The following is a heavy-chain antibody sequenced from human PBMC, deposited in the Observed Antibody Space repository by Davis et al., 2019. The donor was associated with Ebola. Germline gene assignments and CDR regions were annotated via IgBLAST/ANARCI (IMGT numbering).Heavy chain of an antibody. D-gene: IGHD3-10*01. V-gene: IGHV1-3*01. Sequence: ASVKVSCKASGYTFTSYAMHWVRQAPGQRLEWMGWINAGNGNTKYSQKFQGRVTITRDTSASTAYMELSSLRSEDTAVYYCARGGGRVQGAITHYYYGMDVWGQGTTVTVSS. CDR3: ARGGGRVQGAITHYYYGMDV. CDR1: GYTFTSYA. CDR2: INAGNGNT. J-gene: IGHJ6*02.